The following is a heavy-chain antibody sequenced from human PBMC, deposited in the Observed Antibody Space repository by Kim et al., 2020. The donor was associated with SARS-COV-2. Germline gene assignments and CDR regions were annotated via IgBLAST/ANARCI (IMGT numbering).Heavy chain of an antibody. Sequence: SLKSRVTISVDTSKNQFSLKLSSVTAADTAVYYCARLTPHGAYYYGMDVWGQGTTVTVSS. D-gene: IGHD1-20*01. V-gene: IGHV4-34*01. CDR3: ARLTPHGAYYYGMDV. J-gene: IGHJ6*02.